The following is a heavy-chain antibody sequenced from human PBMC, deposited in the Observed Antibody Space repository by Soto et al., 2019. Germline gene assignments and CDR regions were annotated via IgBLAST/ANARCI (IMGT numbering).Heavy chain of an antibody. CDR2: TSGNGGST. Sequence: VQLLESGGAVVQPGGSLRLSCAAYGFTFSDYAMTCVRQAPGKGLEWVSPTSGNGGSTYYADSVKGRFTISRDNYRDTMPLQMNRMTAEDTALYYWTRTLFIAARGVEPFDYWGHGALVTISS. CDR3: TRTLFIAARGVEPFDY. J-gene: IGHJ4*01. CDR1: GFTFSDYA. D-gene: IGHD6-6*01. V-gene: IGHV3-23*01.